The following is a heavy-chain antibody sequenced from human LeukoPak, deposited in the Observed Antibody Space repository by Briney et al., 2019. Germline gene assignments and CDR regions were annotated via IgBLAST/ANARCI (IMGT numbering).Heavy chain of an antibody. CDR3: ARELLDCSNPLGAFDI. CDR1: GFTVSSNY. CDR2: IYSGGST. D-gene: IGHD4-11*01. Sequence: GGSLRLSCAASGFTVSSNYMSWVRQAPGKGLEWVSVIYSGGSTYYADSVKGRFTISRDNSKNTLYLQMNSLRAEDTAVYYCARELLDCSNPLGAFDIWGQGTMVTVSS. J-gene: IGHJ3*02. V-gene: IGHV3-66*01.